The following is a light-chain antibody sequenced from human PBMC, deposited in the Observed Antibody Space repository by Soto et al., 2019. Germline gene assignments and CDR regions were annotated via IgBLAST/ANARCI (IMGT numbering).Light chain of an antibody. Sequence: EIVMTQSPATLSVSPGERPTLSCRASQSVNSNLACYQQKPGQAPRLLIYGAYLRPTGIPARFSGSGSGTDFTLTISSLQSEDFAVYYCQQYNKWPPLTFGGGTKVEIK. CDR1: QSVNSN. J-gene: IGKJ4*01. CDR2: GAY. V-gene: IGKV3-15*01. CDR3: QQYNKWPPLT.